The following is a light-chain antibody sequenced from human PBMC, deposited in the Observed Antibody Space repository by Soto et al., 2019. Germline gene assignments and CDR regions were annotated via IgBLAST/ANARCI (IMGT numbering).Light chain of an antibody. J-gene: IGKJ2*01. Sequence: ESVLTQSPGTLSLSPGERATLSCRTSQTVIKNYLAWYQRRPGQAPRLLIYGASNRATGIPDRFSGDGSGTDFTLIINRLEAEDSALYYCQKYDTSPYTFGQGTKLEIK. CDR3: QKYDTSPYT. V-gene: IGKV3-20*01. CDR1: QTVIKNY. CDR2: GAS.